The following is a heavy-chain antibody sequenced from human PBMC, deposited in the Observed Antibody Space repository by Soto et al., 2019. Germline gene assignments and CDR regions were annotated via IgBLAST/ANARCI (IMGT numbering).Heavy chain of an antibody. D-gene: IGHD3-3*01. CDR3: ARDRSRITTMDV. CDR1: GFTFSSYS. J-gene: IGHJ6*04. CDR2: ISSSSSYI. V-gene: IGHV3-21*01. Sequence: GGSLRLSCAASGFTFSSYSMNWVRQAPGKGLEWVSSISSSSSYIYYADSGKCRSTSSRDNAKNSLYLQMNSLSAEDTAVSYCARDRSRITTMDVWGEGTTVTVSS.